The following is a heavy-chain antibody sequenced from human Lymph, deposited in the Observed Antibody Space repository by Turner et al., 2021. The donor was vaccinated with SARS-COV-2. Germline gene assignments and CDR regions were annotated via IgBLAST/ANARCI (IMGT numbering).Heavy chain of an antibody. Sequence: EVQLVASGGGLVQPGEYMRLSCAASGFTFGNYAMHWVRQAPGKGLEYVSAISGDGVSTYYANSVKGRFTISRDNSKNTLYLQMGSLRAEYMAVYYCARDWRAGNYWGQGTLVTVSS. CDR1: GFTFGNYA. V-gene: IGHV3-64*01. CDR2: ISGDGVST. J-gene: IGHJ4*02. D-gene: IGHD3-3*01. CDR3: ARDWRAGNY.